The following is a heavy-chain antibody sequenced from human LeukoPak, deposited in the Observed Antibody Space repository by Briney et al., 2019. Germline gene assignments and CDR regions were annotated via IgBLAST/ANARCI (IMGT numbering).Heavy chain of an antibody. CDR2: INHSGST. Sequence: GSLRLSCAASGFTFSSYAMSWVRQPPGKGLEWIGEINHSGSTNYNPSLKSRVTISVDTSKNQFSLKLSSVTAADTAVYYCAREPRPHYYDSSGYYSWFDPWGQGTLVTVSS. CDR3: AREPRPHYYDSSGYYSWFDP. V-gene: IGHV4-34*01. CDR1: GFTFSSYA. D-gene: IGHD3-22*01. J-gene: IGHJ5*02.